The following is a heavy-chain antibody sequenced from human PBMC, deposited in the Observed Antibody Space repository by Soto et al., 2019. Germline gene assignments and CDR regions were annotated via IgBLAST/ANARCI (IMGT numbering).Heavy chain of an antibody. CDR2: IHHSGNS. CDR3: AKMVGTTLVDY. CDR1: GASISSTSSGDW. Sequence: QVQLQESGPGLVKPSGTLSLTCTVSGASISSTSSGDWWSWVRQPPGKGLEWIGEIHHSGNSNYNPSPKSRVTMSVDKSTNQFSLRLSSVTAAATAVYYCAKMVGTTLVDYWGQGTLVTVSS. V-gene: IGHV4-4*02. J-gene: IGHJ4*02. D-gene: IGHD1-26*01.